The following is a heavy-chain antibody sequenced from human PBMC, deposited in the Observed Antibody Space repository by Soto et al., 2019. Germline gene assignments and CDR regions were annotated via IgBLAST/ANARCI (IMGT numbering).Heavy chain of an antibody. D-gene: IGHD6-13*01. CDR3: AHRRPYHIAAAGTAPDYYYYYGMDV. Sequence: SGPTLVNPTQTLTLTCTFSGFSLSTSGVGVGWIRQPPGKALEWLALIYWDDDKRYSPSLKSRLTITKDTSKNQVVLTMTNMDPVDTATYYCAHRRPYHIAAAGTAPDYYYYYGMDVWGQGTTVTVSS. J-gene: IGHJ6*02. CDR1: GFSLSTSGVG. CDR2: IYWDDDK. V-gene: IGHV2-5*02.